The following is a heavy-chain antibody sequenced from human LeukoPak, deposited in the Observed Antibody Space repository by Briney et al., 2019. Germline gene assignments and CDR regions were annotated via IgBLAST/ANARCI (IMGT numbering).Heavy chain of an antibody. J-gene: IGHJ4*02. CDR3: ARHTRITMNLVYDY. V-gene: IGHV4-39*01. Sequence: SETLSLTCTVSGGSISSSSYYWGWIRQPPGKGLEWIGSIYYSGSTYYTPSVKSRVTISVDTSKNQFSLKLSSVTAADTAVYYCARHTRITMNLVYDYWGQGTLVTVSS. CDR2: IYYSGST. D-gene: IGHD3-22*01. CDR1: GGSISSSSYY.